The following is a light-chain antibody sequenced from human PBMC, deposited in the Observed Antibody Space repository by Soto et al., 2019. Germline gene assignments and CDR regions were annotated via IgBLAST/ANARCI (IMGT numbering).Light chain of an antibody. CDR2: GAS. V-gene: IGKV3-20*01. CDR1: QSVSSSY. Sequence: EIVLTQSPGTLSLAPGARATLSCRAIQSVSSSYLAWYQQKPGQAPRLLIYGASSRATGIPDRFSGSGSGTDFTLTISRLEPEDFAVYYCQQYGSSPGWTFGQGTKV. CDR3: QQYGSSPGWT. J-gene: IGKJ1*01.